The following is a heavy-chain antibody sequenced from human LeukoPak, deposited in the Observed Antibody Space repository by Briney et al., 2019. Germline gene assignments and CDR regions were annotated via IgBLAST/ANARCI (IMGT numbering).Heavy chain of an antibody. CDR1: GGTISWFY. CDR2: IYYTGTV. Sequence: SETLSLTCTVSGGTISWFYWSWIRQSPGRGLEWIAYIYYTGTVNYNPAHKSRATISVDMSNNQFSLELTFVTAADTAVYYCARGLTTDYGAFNIWGQGTAVSASS. D-gene: IGHD4-17*01. V-gene: IGHV4-59*01. J-gene: IGHJ3*02. CDR3: ARGLTTDYGAFNI.